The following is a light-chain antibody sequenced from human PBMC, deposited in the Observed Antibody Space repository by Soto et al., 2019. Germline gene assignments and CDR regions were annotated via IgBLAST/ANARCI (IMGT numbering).Light chain of an antibody. J-gene: IGLJ1*01. CDR2: DVS. CDR1: SIDVGGYNY. Sequence: QSLLTQPPSLSASPGQSITISCIGTSIDVGGYNYVAWYQQHPGKATTLMIYDVSNRPSGVSNRFSGSKSGNRASLTISGLQAEDEADYYCSSYTSSSTYVFVTGTKVTVL. V-gene: IGLV2-14*01. CDR3: SSYTSSSTYV.